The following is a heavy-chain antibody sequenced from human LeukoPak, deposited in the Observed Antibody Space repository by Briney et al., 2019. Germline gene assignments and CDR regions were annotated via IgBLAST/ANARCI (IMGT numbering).Heavy chain of an antibody. CDR2: INPSGGST. D-gene: IGHD2-2*02. Sequence: GASVKVSCKASGYTFTSYYMHWVRQAPGQGLEWMGIINPSGGSTSYAQKFQGRVTMTRDTSTSTVYMELSSLRSEDTAVYYCATVTQILGYCSSTSCYKGDAFDIWGQGTMVTVSS. J-gene: IGHJ3*02. V-gene: IGHV1-46*01. CDR1: GYTFTSYY. CDR3: ATVTQILGYCSSTSCYKGDAFDI.